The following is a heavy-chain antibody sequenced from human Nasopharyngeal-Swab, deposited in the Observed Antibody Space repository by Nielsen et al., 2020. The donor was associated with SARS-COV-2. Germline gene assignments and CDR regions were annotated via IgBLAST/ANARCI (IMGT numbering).Heavy chain of an antibody. CDR3: AREEQVATLDV. Sequence: SEPLSPTCPVYGASFSGYYWSWIRQPPGKGLEWIGEINHSGSTNYNPSLKSRVTISVDTSKNQLSLKLSSVTAADTAVYYCAREEQVATLDVWGQGITVTVSS. CDR1: GASFSGYY. CDR2: INHSGST. J-gene: IGHJ6*02. D-gene: IGHD5-12*01. V-gene: IGHV4-34*01.